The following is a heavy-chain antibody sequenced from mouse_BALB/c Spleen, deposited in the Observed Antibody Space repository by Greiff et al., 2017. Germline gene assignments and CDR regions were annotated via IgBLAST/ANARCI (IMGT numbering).Heavy chain of an antibody. CDR3: ARRADSSGYADY. J-gene: IGHJ2*01. Sequence: EVQLVESGGDLVKPGGSLKLSCAASGFTFSSYGMSWVRQTPDKRLEWVATISSGGSYTYYPDSVKGRFTISRDNAKNTLYLQMSSLKSEDTAMYYCARRADSSGYADYWGQGTTLTVSS. D-gene: IGHD3-2*01. V-gene: IGHV5-6*01. CDR1: GFTFSSYG. CDR2: ISSGGSYT.